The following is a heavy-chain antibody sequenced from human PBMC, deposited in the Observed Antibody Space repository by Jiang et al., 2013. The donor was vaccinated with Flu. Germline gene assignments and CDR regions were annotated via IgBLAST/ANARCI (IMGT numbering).Heavy chain of an antibody. Sequence: SGAEVKKPGASVKVSCKASGYTFTNYAMHWVRQAPGQRLEWMGWINAGNGNAKYSQKFQGRVTITRDTSASTAYMELSSLRSEDTAVYYCARDLYSSGWYGGDYYYYGMDVWGKGTTVTVSS. D-gene: IGHD6-19*01. CDR1: GYTFTNYA. J-gene: IGHJ6*04. CDR3: ARDLYSSGWYGGDYYYYGMDV. V-gene: IGHV1-3*01. CDR2: INAGNGNA.